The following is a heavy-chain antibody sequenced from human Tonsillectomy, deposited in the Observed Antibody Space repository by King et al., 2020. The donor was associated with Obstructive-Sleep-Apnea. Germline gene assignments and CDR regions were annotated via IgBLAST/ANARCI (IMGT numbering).Heavy chain of an antibody. V-gene: IGHV4-31*03. CDR3: PRYSYFSPWAFDI. Sequence: QLQESGPGLVKPSQTLSLTCTVSGGSISSGGYYWSWIRQHPGKGLGWIGYIYYSGRTYYSPSLKSRLTISVDTSKNQFSLKLSSVTAADTAVYYCPRYSYFSPWAFDIWGQGTMVTVSS. J-gene: IGHJ3*02. CDR2: IYYSGRT. CDR1: GGSISSGGYY. D-gene: IGHD5-18*01.